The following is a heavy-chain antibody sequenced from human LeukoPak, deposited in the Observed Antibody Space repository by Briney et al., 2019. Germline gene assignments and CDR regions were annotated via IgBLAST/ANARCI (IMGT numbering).Heavy chain of an antibody. V-gene: IGHV3-23*01. CDR3: AKDKIVGDGRWDFDY. D-gene: IGHD3-10*01. Sequence: QAGGSLRLSCAASGFTFSNYAMHWVRQAPGKGLEWVSGMTGRAAGTYYADSVKGRFVISRDNTKNTVYLQMNSLRAEDTALYFCAKDKIVGDGRWDFDYWGQGTLVTVSS. CDR2: MTGRAAGT. J-gene: IGHJ4*02. CDR1: GFTFSNYA.